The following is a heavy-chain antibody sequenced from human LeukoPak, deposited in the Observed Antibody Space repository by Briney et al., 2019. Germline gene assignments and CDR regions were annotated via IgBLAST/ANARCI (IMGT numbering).Heavy chain of an antibody. CDR3: AATDRFLDPNWSKRQISTGSRFDY. D-gene: IGHD3-3*01. J-gene: IGHJ4*02. V-gene: IGHV1-46*01. CDR2: INPSGGST. CDR1: GYTFTSYY. Sequence: ASVKVSCKASGYTFTSYYMHWVRQAPGQGLEWMGIINPSGGSTSYAQKFQGRVTMTRDTSTSTVYTELSSLRSEDTAVYYCAATDRFLDPNWSKRQISTGSRFDYWGQGTLVTVSS.